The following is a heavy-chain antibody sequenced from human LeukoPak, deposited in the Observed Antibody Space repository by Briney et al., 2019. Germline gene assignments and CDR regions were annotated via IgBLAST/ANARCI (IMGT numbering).Heavy chain of an antibody. D-gene: IGHD1-1*01. CDR2: ITTSDTTI. V-gene: IGHV3-11*01. Sequence: GGSLRLSCAASRFPFSDYYLSWICQARGKGLEWISYITTSDTTIYYADSVKGRFTISRDNAKNSLYLQMNSLRAEDTAVYYCARDDMLERPSFDIWGQGTMFTVSS. CDR3: ARDDMLERPSFDI. J-gene: IGHJ3*02. CDR1: RFPFSDYY.